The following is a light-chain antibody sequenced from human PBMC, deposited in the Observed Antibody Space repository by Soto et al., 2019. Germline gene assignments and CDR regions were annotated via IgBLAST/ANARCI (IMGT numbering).Light chain of an antibody. V-gene: IGKV3-20*01. Sequence: EIVLTQSPGTLSLSPGERVTLSCRASQSVSSTYLAWYQHKPGQAPRLLIYGAFSRATGIPDRFSGRGSGTDFTLTISRLEPEDFAVYYCHQYGSSPWTFGQVTKVEIK. CDR2: GAF. CDR3: HQYGSSPWT. CDR1: QSVSSTY. J-gene: IGKJ1*01.